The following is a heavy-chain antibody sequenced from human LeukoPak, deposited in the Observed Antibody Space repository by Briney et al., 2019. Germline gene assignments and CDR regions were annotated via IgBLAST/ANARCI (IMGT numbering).Heavy chain of an antibody. CDR2: ITASCGST. CDR1: GFTFSSYA. V-gene: IGHV3-23*01. D-gene: IGHD3-3*01. Sequence: GGSLRLSCAASGFTFSSYAMIWVRQTPGKGLEWVSGITASCGSTYHADSVKGRFTIPRDNSINTLNLQMNNLRAEDTAIYYCAKGLGFWSGYYTPFDYWGQGSSVTVSS. J-gene: IGHJ4*02. CDR3: AKGLGFWSGYYTPFDY.